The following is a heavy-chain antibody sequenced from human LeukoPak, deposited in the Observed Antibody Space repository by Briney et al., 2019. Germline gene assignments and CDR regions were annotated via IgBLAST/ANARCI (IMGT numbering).Heavy chain of an antibody. V-gene: IGHV3-30*02. D-gene: IGHD5/OR15-5a*01. CDR3: AIYPRAYYNYYYMDV. CDR2: IRYDGSNK. CDR1: GFTFSTYG. J-gene: IGHJ6*03. Sequence: GGSLRLSCAASGFTFSTYGMHWVRQAPGKGLEWVAFIRYDGSNKYYAHSVKGRFTISRDNSKNTLYLQMNSLRAEDTAVYYCAIYPRAYYNYYYMDVWGKGTTVTISS.